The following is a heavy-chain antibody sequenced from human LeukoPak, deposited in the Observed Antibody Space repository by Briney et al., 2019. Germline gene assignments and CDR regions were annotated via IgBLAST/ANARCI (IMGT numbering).Heavy chain of an antibody. D-gene: IGHD1-26*01. CDR1: GFTFSSYS. CDR2: VNADGGNT. CDR3: TKRVKYGGTWDHFAD. V-gene: IGHV3-23*01. J-gene: IGHJ4*02. Sequence: GGSLRLSCAASGFTFSSYSMNWVRQAPGKGLEWVSTVNADGGNTYYADSVKGRFTISRDNSKSTLILQMNSLRVEDTALYYCTKRVKYGGTWDHFADWGQGTLVTVSS.